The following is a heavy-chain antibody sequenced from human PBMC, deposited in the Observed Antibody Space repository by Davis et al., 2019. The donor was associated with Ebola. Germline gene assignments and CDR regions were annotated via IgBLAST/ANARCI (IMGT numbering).Heavy chain of an antibody. D-gene: IGHD6-19*01. V-gene: IGHV4-34*08. Sequence: GSLRLSCAASGFTFSSYWMSWVRQAPGKGLEWIGEINHSGSTNYNPSLKSRVTISVDTSKNQFSLKLSSVTAADTAVYYCATQTGIAVAGTAYWGQGTLVTVSS. CDR3: ATQTGIAVAGTAY. CDR1: GFTFSSYW. J-gene: IGHJ4*02. CDR2: INHSGST.